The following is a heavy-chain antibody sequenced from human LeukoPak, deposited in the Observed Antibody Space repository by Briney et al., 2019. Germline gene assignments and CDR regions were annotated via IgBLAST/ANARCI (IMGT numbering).Heavy chain of an antibody. V-gene: IGHV4-31*03. CDR3: AIEIAVAGTIWFDP. CDR2: IYYSGST. D-gene: IGHD6-19*01. J-gene: IGHJ5*02. CDR1: GGSISSGGYY. Sequence: SETLSLTCTVSGGSISSGGYYWSWIRQHPGKGLEWIGYIYYSGSTYYNPSLKSRVTISVDTSKNQFSLKLSSVTAADTAAYYCAIEIAVAGTIWFDPWGQGTLVTVSS.